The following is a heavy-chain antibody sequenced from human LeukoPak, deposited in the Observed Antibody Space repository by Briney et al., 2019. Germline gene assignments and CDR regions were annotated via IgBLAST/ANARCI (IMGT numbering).Heavy chain of an antibody. CDR2: INHSGST. D-gene: IGHD5-12*01. J-gene: IGHJ4*02. CDR3: ARDGYDHRPFDY. Sequence: SETLSLTCAVYGGSFSGYYWSWIRQPPGKGLEWIGEINHSGSTNYNPSLKSRVTISVDKSKNQFSLKLSSVTAADTAVYYCARDGYDHRPFDYWGQGTLVTVSS. V-gene: IGHV4-34*01. CDR1: GGSFSGYY.